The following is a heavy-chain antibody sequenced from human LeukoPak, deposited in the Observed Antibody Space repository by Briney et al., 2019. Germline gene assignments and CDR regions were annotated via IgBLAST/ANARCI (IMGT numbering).Heavy chain of an antibody. D-gene: IGHD3-10*01. Sequence: PSQTLSLTCSVSGGSISSGGFYWSWIRQPPGKDLEWIGYIYYSGSTNYNPSLKSRVTISVDTSKNQFSLKLSSVTAADTAVYYCARSGRNADLWFGEDWGQGTLVTVSS. CDR3: ARSGRNADLWFGED. CDR2: IYYSGST. J-gene: IGHJ4*02. CDR1: GGSISSGGFY. V-gene: IGHV4-61*08.